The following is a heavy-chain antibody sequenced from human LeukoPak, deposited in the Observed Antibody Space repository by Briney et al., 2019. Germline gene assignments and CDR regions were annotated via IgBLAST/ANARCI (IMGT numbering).Heavy chain of an antibody. J-gene: IGHJ5*02. V-gene: IGHV3-49*04. CDR3: TRVGSLTYDFWSGYLDP. CDR1: GFTFGDYT. CDR2: IRSKAYGGTT. D-gene: IGHD3-3*01. Sequence: PGGSLRLSCTASGFTFGDYTMGWVRQAPGKGLEWAVFIRSKAYGGTTEYAASVKGRFTISRDDSKSIAYLQMNSLKTEDTAVYYCTRVGSLTYDFWSGYLDPWGQGTLVTVSS.